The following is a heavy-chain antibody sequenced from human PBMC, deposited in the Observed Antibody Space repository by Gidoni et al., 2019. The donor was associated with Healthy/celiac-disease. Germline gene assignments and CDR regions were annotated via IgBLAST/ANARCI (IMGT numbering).Heavy chain of an antibody. D-gene: IGHD5-18*01. V-gene: IGHV4-59*01. Sequence: QVQLQESGPGLVKPSETLSLTCTVSGGSISSYYWSWIRQPPGKGLEWIGYIYYSGSTNYNPSRKSRVTISVDTSKNQFSLKLSSVTAADTAVYYCARDSGGGQLWFGVDYGMDVWGQGTTVTVSS. CDR2: IYYSGST. CDR1: GGSISSYY. CDR3: ARDSGGGQLWFGVDYGMDV. J-gene: IGHJ6*02.